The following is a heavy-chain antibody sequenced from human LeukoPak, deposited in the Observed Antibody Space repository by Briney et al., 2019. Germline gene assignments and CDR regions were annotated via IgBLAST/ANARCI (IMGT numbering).Heavy chain of an antibody. D-gene: IGHD6-19*01. V-gene: IGHV3-33*01. J-gene: IGHJ4*02. CDR2: IRYDGSNK. Sequence: PGRSLRLSCAASGFTFSSYGMHWVRQAPGKGLEWVAVIRYDGSNKYYADSVKGRFTISRDNSKNTLYLQMNSLRAEDTAVYYCASTSGWYEPIDYWGQGTLVTFSS. CDR1: GFTFSSYG. CDR3: ASTSGWYEPIDY.